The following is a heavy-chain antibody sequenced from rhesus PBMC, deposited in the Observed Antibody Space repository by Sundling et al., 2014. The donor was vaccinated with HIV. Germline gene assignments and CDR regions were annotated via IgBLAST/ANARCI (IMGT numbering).Heavy chain of an antibody. CDR2: INSFGGST. V-gene: IGHV3-103*01. D-gene: IGHD4-29*01. Sequence: EVQVVETGGGLVQPGGSLKLSCAASGFSFSTYGMSWVRQAPGKGLEWVSGINSFGGSTYYADSVKGRFTISRDNSKNTLSLQMNSLRAEDTAVYFCAKDLSTVAANWGLDSWGQGVVVTVSS. CDR3: AKDLSTVAANWGLDS. J-gene: IGHJ6*01. CDR1: GFSFSTYG.